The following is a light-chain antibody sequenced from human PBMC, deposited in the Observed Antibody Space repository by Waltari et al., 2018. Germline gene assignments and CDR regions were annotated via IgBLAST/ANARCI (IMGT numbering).Light chain of an antibody. CDR2: STT. Sequence: QTVVTQEPSFSVSPGGTVTLTCGLRSGSVSTTYYPRWYQQTPGQAPRPLIYSTTARSSGVPDRISGSILGNKAALTITGAQADDESDYYCVLYMGGGILFGGGTKLTVL. CDR1: SGSVSTTYY. V-gene: IGLV8-61*01. J-gene: IGLJ3*02. CDR3: VLYMGGGIL.